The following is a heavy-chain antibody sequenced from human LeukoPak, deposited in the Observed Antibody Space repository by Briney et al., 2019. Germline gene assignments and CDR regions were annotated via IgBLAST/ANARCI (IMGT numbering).Heavy chain of an antibody. J-gene: IGHJ3*02. CDR3: TRPSYYDSRGYSTNGFDI. CDR2: NRDKSKSYTT. CDR1: GFTFSSYA. D-gene: IGHD3-22*01. Sequence: GGSLRLSCAASGFTFSSYAMNWVRQAPGKGLEWVGRNRDKSKSYTTDYAASVRGRFTISRDDSKNSLYLQMYSLKTEDTAVYFCTRPSYYDSRGYSTNGFDIWGQGTMVTVSS. V-gene: IGHV3-72*01.